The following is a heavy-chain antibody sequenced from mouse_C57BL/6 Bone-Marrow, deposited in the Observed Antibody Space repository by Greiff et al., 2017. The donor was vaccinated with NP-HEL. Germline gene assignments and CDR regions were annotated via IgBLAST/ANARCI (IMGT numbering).Heavy chain of an antibody. J-gene: IGHJ4*01. V-gene: IGHV5-6*01. Sequence: EVRREEDGGDLVKPGGSLKLSCAASGFTFSSYGLSWFRPTPDKRLEWFATISSGGSYTYYPDSVKGRFTISRDNAKNKLYLQIGSLKSEDTAMYYCARQGSPLYAMDDWGQGTSVTVSS. CDR3: ARQGSPLYAMDD. CDR1: GFTFSSYG. CDR2: ISSGGSYT.